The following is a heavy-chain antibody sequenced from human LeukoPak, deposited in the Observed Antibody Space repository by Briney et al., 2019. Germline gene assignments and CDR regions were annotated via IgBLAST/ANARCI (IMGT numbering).Heavy chain of an antibody. CDR1: GGSVSSGDYY. Sequence: SQTLSLTCTVSGGSVSSGDYYWSWIRQPPGKGLEWIGSVYHSGETYYNPSLNSRVTISVDRSKNQFSLKLNSVTAADTAVYYCARHYSSHYYYYYMDVWGKGTTVTVSS. CDR3: ARHYSSHYYYYYMDV. J-gene: IGHJ6*03. V-gene: IGHV4-30-2*01. CDR2: VYHSGET. D-gene: IGHD5-18*01.